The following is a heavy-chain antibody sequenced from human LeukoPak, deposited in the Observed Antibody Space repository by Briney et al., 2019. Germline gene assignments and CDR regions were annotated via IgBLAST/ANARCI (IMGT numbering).Heavy chain of an antibody. Sequence: GGSLRLSCATSEFTFSNCWMSWVRQAPGKGLEWVANINLDGSEKSYVDSVKGRFTISRDNAKNSLYLQINSLRVEDTAVYYCARDRGHYYGSGSYSQYWYFDLWGRGTLVTVSS. J-gene: IGHJ2*01. CDR2: INLDGSEK. CDR1: EFTFSNCW. D-gene: IGHD3-10*01. V-gene: IGHV3-7*01. CDR3: ARDRGHYYGSGSYSQYWYFDL.